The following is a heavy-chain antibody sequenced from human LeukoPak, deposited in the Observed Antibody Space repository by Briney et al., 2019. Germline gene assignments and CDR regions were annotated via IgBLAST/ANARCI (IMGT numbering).Heavy chain of an antibody. D-gene: IGHD3-22*01. CDR3: ARDLWYYYDSSGYYYGWAY. V-gene: IGHV1-18*01. CDR1: GYTFTSYG. CDR2: ISAYNGNT. J-gene: IGHJ4*02. Sequence: GASVKVSCKASGYTFTSYGISWVRQAPGQGLEWMGWISAYNGNTNYAQKLQGRVTMTTDTSTSTACMELRSLRSDDTAVYYCARDLWYYYDSSGYYYGWAYWGQGTLVTVSS.